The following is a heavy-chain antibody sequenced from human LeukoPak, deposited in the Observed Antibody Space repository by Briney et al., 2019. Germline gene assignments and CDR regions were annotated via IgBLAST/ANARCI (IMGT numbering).Heavy chain of an antibody. CDR2: IYYINNT. V-gene: IGHV4-61*08. CDR1: GASVGSAGYY. D-gene: IGHD1-26*01. Sequence: PSVTLSLTCTVSGASVGSAGYYWSWIRQPPGGGLEWIGYIYYINNTNYNPSLKSRVNMSVDPSKNQFSLKLKSVTAADTAVYYCARTQSQSGSYRYYFGYWGQGTLVTVSS. CDR3: ARTQSQSGSYRYYFGY. J-gene: IGHJ4*02.